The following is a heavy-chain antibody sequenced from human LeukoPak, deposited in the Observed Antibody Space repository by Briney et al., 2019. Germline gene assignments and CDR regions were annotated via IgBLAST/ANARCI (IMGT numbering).Heavy chain of an antibody. CDR3: ARARGYCTNGVCYSHYYYYYMDV. Sequence: SETLSLTCTVSGGSISSYYWSWIRQPPGKGLEWIGYIYYSGSTNYNPSLKSRVTISVDTSKNQFSLKLSSVTAADTAVYYCARARGYCTNGVCYSHYYYYYMDVWGKGPRSPSP. CDR1: GGSISSYY. D-gene: IGHD2-8*01. V-gene: IGHV4-59*01. J-gene: IGHJ6*03. CDR2: IYYSGST.